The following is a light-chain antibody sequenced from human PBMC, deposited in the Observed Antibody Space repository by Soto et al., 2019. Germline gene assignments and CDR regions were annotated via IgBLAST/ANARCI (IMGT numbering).Light chain of an antibody. Sequence: QSALTQPASVSGSPGQSITISCTGTSSDVGGYNYVSWYQQHPGKAPKLMIYDVSNRPSGVSNRFSGSKSGNTASLTISGLQAEDEADYYCSSYTSSGGVFGTGTKVTVL. J-gene: IGLJ1*01. CDR3: SSYTSSGGV. CDR1: SSDVGGYNY. V-gene: IGLV2-14*01. CDR2: DVS.